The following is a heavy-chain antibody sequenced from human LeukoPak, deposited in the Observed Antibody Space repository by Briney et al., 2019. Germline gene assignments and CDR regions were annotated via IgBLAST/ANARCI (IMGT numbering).Heavy chain of an antibody. D-gene: IGHD3-10*01. Sequence: SETLSLTCAVYGGSFSGYYWSWIRQPPGKGLEWIGEINHSGSTNYNPSLKSRVTISVDTSKNQFSLKLSSVTAADTAVYYCARGYHGSGASTSRWLGTYYYYYGMDVWGQGTTVTVSS. J-gene: IGHJ6*02. CDR3: ARGYHGSGASTSRWLGTYYYYYGMDV. CDR1: GGSFSGYY. V-gene: IGHV4-34*01. CDR2: INHSGST.